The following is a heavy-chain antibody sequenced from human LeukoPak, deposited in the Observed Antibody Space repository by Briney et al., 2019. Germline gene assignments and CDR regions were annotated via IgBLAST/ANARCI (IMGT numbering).Heavy chain of an antibody. J-gene: IGHJ4*02. D-gene: IGHD6-13*01. V-gene: IGHV3-21*01. Sequence: GGSLRLSCAASGFTFSSYIMNGVRQAPGKGLEWVSFISSSSNYIYYADSVKGRFTICRDNAKNSLYLQMNSLRAEDTAVYYCAKDRSSSWSFDYWGQGTLVTVSS. CDR1: GFTFSSYI. CDR3: AKDRSSSWSFDY. CDR2: ISSSSNYI.